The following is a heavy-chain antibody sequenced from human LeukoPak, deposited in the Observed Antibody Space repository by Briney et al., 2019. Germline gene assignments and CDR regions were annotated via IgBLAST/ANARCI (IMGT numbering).Heavy chain of an antibody. CDR3: AKDEGVVLSTPFDFGH. V-gene: IGHV3-23*01. CDR1: GFTFSTYA. J-gene: IGHJ4*02. CDR2: ISGSGRNT. D-gene: IGHD3-10*01. Sequence: GGSLRLFCVVSGFTFSTYAMSWVRQAPGKGLEWVAFISGSGRNTYYADSVKGRFTISRDNFRNTLSLQMNSLRPDDTAIYYCAKDEGVVLSTPFDFGHWGQGTLVAVSS.